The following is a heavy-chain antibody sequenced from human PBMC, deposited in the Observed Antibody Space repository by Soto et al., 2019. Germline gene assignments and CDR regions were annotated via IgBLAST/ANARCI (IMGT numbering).Heavy chain of an antibody. D-gene: IGHD6-6*01. J-gene: IGHJ3*02. V-gene: IGHV1-2*02. CDR1: GYTFTGYY. Sequence: SVNFSCKASGYTFTGYYMHWVRQAPGQGLEWMGWINPNSGGTNYAQKFQGRVTMTRDTSISTAYMELSRLRSDDTAVYYCARGSEDSSSRYAFDIWGQGTMVTVSS. CDR2: INPNSGGT. CDR3: ARGSEDSSSRYAFDI.